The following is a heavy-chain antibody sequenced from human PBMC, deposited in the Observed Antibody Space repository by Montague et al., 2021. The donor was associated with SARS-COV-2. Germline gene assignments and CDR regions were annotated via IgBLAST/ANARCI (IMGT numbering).Heavy chain of an antibody. D-gene: IGHD5-12*01. Sequence: SETLSLTCTVSGGSISSSTHYWGWIRQPPGKGLEWIGSIYYSGSTYYNPSLKSRVTISVDTSKNQFSLKVSSVTAADTTVYYCARHGWGWLRLLRPFDYWGQGTLVTVSS. V-gene: IGHV4-39*01. CDR2: IYYSGST. CDR1: GGSISSSTHY. CDR3: ARHGWGWLRLLRPFDY. J-gene: IGHJ4*02.